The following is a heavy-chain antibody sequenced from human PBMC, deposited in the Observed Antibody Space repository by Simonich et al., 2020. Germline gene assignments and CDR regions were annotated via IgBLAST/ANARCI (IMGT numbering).Heavy chain of an antibody. CDR3: AREDILTGYYYYGMDV. CDR2: IWYDGSNK. J-gene: IGHJ6*02. Sequence: QVQLVESGGGVVQPGRSLRLSCAASGFTFSSYGMHWVRQAPGKGLGWVAVIWYDGSNKYYADSVKGRFTISRDNSKNTLYLQMNSLRAEDTAVYYCAREDILTGYYYYGMDVWGQGTTVTVSS. V-gene: IGHV3-33*01. CDR1: GFTFSSYG. D-gene: IGHD3-9*01.